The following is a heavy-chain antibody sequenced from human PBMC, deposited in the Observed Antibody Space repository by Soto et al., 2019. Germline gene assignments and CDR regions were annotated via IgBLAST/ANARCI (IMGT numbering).Heavy chain of an antibody. V-gene: IGHV5-51*01. Sequence: GESLKISCKASGYSFNRYWIGWVRQMPGQGLEWRGVIFPDDPDIRHSPAFRGQVTISADKSINTVYLQYTGLKASDTATYYCARRISWYYFDSWGQGTPVTVSS. D-gene: IGHD1-1*01. J-gene: IGHJ4*02. CDR2: IFPDDPDI. CDR1: GYSFNRYW. CDR3: ARRISWYYFDS.